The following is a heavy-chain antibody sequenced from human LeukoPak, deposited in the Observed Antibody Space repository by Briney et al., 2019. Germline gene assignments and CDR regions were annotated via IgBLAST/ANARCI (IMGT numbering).Heavy chain of an antibody. CDR2: ISAYNGNT. V-gene: IGHV1-18*04. J-gene: IGHJ6*04. D-gene: IGHD5-12*01. Sequence: ASVKVSCKASGYTFTSYGISWVRRAPGQGLEWMGWISAYNGNTNYAQKLQGRVTMTTDTSTSTAYMELRSLRSDDTAVYYCARGRSGYDNYYYYGMDVWGKGTTVTVSS. CDR1: GYTFTSYG. CDR3: ARGRSGYDNYYYYGMDV.